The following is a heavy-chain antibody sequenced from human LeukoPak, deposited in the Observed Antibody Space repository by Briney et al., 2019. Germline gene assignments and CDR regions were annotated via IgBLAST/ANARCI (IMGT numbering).Heavy chain of an antibody. D-gene: IGHD6-19*01. CDR1: GGSISSYY. Sequence: SETPSLTCTVSGGSISSYYWSWIRQPAGKGLEWIGRIYTSGSTNYNPSLKSRVTMSIDTSKNQFSLKLSSVTAADTALYYCARDLAVAGIFDYWGQGTLVTVSS. J-gene: IGHJ4*02. CDR3: ARDLAVAGIFDY. CDR2: IYTSGST. V-gene: IGHV4-4*07.